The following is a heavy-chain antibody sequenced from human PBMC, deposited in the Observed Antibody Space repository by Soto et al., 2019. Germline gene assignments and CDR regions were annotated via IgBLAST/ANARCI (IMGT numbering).Heavy chain of an antibody. V-gene: IGHV3-7*01. Sequence: TGGSLRLSCAASGFTFSSYWMSWVRQAPGKGLEWVANIKQDGSEEYYVDSVKGRFTISRDNAKNSLYLQMNSLRAEDTAVYYCARDTPEGTFWYPSYGMDVWGQGTTVTVSS. CDR3: ARDTPEGTFWYPSYGMDV. CDR2: IKQDGSEE. D-gene: IGHD6-13*01. J-gene: IGHJ6*02. CDR1: GFTFSSYW.